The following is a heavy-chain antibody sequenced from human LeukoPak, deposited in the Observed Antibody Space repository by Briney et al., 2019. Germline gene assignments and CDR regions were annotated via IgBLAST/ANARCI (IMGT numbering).Heavy chain of an antibody. Sequence: GGSLRLSCAASGFTFSTYRTDWVRQAPGKGLVWVSRINTAGSTTTYADSVKGRFTISRDNAKNTLYLQLNSLSVEDTAVYYCAREGVVIDHWGQGTLVTVSS. CDR3: AREGVVIDH. V-gene: IGHV3-74*01. CDR2: INTAGSTT. D-gene: IGHD3-3*01. CDR1: GFTFSTYR. J-gene: IGHJ4*02.